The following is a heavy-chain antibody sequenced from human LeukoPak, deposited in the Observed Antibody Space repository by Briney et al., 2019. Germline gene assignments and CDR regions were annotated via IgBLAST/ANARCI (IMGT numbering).Heavy chain of an antibody. CDR3: ARPYNWNDGYYGMDV. V-gene: IGHV4-34*01. Sequence: SETLSLTCAVYGGSFSGYYWSWIRQSPGKGLEWIGEINYSGSTNNNPSLKSRVTISVDTSKNQFSLKLSSVTAADTAVYYCARPYNWNDGYYGMDVWGQGTTVTVSS. CDR1: GGSFSGYY. CDR2: INYSGST. D-gene: IGHD1-1*01. J-gene: IGHJ6*02.